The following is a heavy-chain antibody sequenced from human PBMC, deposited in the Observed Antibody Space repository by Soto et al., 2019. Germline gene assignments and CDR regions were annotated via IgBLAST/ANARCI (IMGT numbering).Heavy chain of an antibody. CDR2: IIPIFGTA. Sequence: GASVKVSCKASGGTFSSYAISWVRQAPGQGLEWMGGIIPIFGTANYAQKFQGRVTITADESTSTAYMELSSLRSEDTAVYYCATTADYYDSSGYLRSPYYYGMDVWGQGTTVTVS. CDR1: GGTFSSYA. J-gene: IGHJ6*02. V-gene: IGHV1-69*13. D-gene: IGHD3-22*01. CDR3: ATTADYYDSSGYLRSPYYYGMDV.